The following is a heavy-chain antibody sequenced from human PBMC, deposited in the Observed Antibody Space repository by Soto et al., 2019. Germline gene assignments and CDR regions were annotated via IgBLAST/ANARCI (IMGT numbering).Heavy chain of an antibody. Sequence: GGSLRLSCAASGFTFSSYAMSWVRQSPGKGLEWVSAISGSGGSTYYADSVKGRFTISRDNSKNTLYLQMNSLRAEDTAVYYCAKDRQQWLVQVNAFDIWGQGTMVTVSS. J-gene: IGHJ3*02. CDR3: AKDRQQWLVQVNAFDI. D-gene: IGHD6-19*01. CDR2: ISGSGGST. CDR1: GFTFSSYA. V-gene: IGHV3-23*01.